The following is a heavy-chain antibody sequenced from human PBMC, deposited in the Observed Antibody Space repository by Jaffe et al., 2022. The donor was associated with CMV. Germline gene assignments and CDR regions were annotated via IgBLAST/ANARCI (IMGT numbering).Heavy chain of an antibody. D-gene: IGHD5-12*01. Sequence: QVQLVESGGGVVQPERSLRLSCAASGFTFSSYGMHWVRQAPGKGLEWVAVIWHDGTNKYYAEPVQGRFTISRDNSKNTLYLQMNSLRAEDTAVYYCARDLGYNFAFDIWGQGTMVTVSS. CDR3: ARDLGYNFAFDI. CDR1: GFTFSSYG. V-gene: IGHV3-33*01. J-gene: IGHJ3*02. CDR2: IWHDGTNK.